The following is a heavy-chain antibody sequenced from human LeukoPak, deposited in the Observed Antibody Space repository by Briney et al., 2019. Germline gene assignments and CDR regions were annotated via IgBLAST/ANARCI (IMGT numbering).Heavy chain of an antibody. CDR1: GFSLSSYA. J-gene: IGHJ4*02. CDR2: ISSSGSGGNT. Sequence: GGSLRLSCAASGFSLSSYAMSWARQAPGKGLEWVSGISSSGSGGNTYYADSVKGRFTISRDNSKNTLYLQMNSLRAEDTAVYYCAKRDNTGWYAIDYWGQGTLVTVSS. CDR3: AKRDNTGWYAIDY. D-gene: IGHD6-19*01. V-gene: IGHV3-23*01.